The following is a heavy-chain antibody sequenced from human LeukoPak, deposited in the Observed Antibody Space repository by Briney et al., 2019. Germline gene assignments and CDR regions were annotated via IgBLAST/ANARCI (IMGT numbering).Heavy chain of an antibody. Sequence: GGSLRLSCAASGFTFSSYSMNWVRQAPGKGLEWVSYISSSSSTIYYADSVKGRFTISRDNSKNTLYLQMNSLRAEDTAVYYCAKELLLWFGELLPVNFDYWGQGTLVTVSS. D-gene: IGHD3-10*01. J-gene: IGHJ4*02. CDR1: GFTFSSYS. CDR3: AKELLLWFGELLPVNFDY. CDR2: ISSSSSTI. V-gene: IGHV3-48*01.